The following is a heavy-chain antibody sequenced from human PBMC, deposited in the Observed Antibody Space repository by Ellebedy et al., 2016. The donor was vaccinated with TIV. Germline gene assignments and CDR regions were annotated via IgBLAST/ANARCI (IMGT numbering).Heavy chain of an antibody. Sequence: SETLSLXCSVSDGAIRNGNWWSWVRQSPGKGLEWIGEISHSGRTNYNPSLKSRVTISVDTSKNQFSLKLRSVTAADTAVYYCASGSYDSSGYYLGYYHGMDVWGQGTTVTVSS. V-gene: IGHV4-4*02. CDR1: DGAIRNGNW. D-gene: IGHD3-22*01. CDR2: ISHSGRT. J-gene: IGHJ6*02. CDR3: ASGSYDSSGYYLGYYHGMDV.